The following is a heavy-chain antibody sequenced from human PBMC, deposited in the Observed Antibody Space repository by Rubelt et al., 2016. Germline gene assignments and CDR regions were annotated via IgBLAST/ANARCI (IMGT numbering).Heavy chain of an antibody. CDR2: INAGNGNT. V-gene: IGHV1-3*01. CDR1: GYTFTSYA. D-gene: IGHD4-17*01. Sequence: QVQLVQSGAEVKKPGASVKVSCKASGYTFTSYAMHWVRQAPGQRLEWMGWINAGNGNTKYSQKLKDRVSITRDASANTAYMERSSLRSEDTAVYYCARANHGDYEDYWGQGTLVTVSS. CDR3: ARANHGDYEDY. J-gene: IGHJ4*02.